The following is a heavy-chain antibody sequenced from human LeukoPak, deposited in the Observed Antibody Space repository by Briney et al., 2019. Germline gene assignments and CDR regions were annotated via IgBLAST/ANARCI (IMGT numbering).Heavy chain of an antibody. CDR1: GYTFTSCA. D-gene: IGHD2-15*01. V-gene: IGHV7-4-1*02. Sequence: GASVKVSCKASGYTFTSCAMNWVRQAPGQGLEWMGWINTNTGNPTYAQGFTGRFGFSLDTSVSTAYLQISSLKAEDTAVYYCARAGYCSGGSCYDYWGQGTLVTVSS. CDR3: ARAGYCSGGSCYDY. J-gene: IGHJ4*02. CDR2: INTNTGNP.